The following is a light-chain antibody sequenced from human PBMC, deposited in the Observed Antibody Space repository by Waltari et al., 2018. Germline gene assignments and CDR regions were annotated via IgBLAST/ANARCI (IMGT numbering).Light chain of an antibody. CDR1: SSDVGGYTY. CDR3: ISYAGSDKLV. Sequence: QSALTQPPSASGSPGQSVTISCTGISSDVGGYTYVSWYQQHPGKAPKLVIYEVTSRPAGVPDRFSGSKSGSTASLTVSGLQADDEADYYCISYAGSDKLVFGGGTKLTVL. V-gene: IGLV2-8*01. CDR2: EVT. J-gene: IGLJ2*01.